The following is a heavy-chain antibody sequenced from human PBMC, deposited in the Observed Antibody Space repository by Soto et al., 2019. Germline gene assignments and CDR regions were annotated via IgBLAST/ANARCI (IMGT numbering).Heavy chain of an antibody. V-gene: IGHV1-69*10. CDR1: GGTFSSYA. D-gene: IGHD2-15*01. CDR2: IVPIFGIP. Sequence: SVKVSCKASGGTFSSYAISWVRQAPGQGLEWMGGIVPIFGIPNYAQKFQGRLAITADKSTNTAYTELISLRSEDTAVYYCARDSHSAGGWFDPWGLGNLVTVSS. CDR3: ARDSHSAGGWFDP. J-gene: IGHJ5*02.